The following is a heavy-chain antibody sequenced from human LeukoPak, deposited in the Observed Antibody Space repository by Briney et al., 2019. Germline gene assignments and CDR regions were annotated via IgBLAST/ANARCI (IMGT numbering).Heavy chain of an antibody. J-gene: IGHJ3*02. D-gene: IGHD3-9*01. Sequence: GGSLRLSRVASGFTFSSNGMHGVRQAPRKGLEWVTSIQFDGSKQYYADSVKGRFTISRDNSKNTLYLEMNSLRAEDTAVYYCARGTENLSYYDILTGPQSYAFDIWGQGTMVTVSS. CDR1: GFTFSSNG. CDR3: ARGTENLSYYDILTGPQSYAFDI. CDR2: IQFDGSKQ. V-gene: IGHV3-30*02.